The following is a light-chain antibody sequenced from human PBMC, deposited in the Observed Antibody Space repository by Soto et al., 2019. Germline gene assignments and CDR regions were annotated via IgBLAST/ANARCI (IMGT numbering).Light chain of an antibody. V-gene: IGKV3-20*01. CDR3: QQYGSSPRT. CDR2: GAS. J-gene: IGKJ1*01. Sequence: EIVLTQSPDPLSLSPGERATLSCWASQSVSSNLAWYQQKPGQAPSLLIYGASSRATGIPDRFSGSGSGTDFTLTISRLEPEDFAVYYCQQYGSSPRTFGQGTKVDNK. CDR1: QSVSSN.